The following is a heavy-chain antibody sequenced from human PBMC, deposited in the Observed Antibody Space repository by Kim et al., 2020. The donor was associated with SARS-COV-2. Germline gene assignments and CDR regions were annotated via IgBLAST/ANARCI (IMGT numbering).Heavy chain of an antibody. D-gene: IGHD1-26*01. CDR2: GET. Sequence: GETVYAQKFQGRLTMTQDTSTETAYMDLSSLRSDDTAVYYCVTGEWELPYWGQGTLVTVSS. V-gene: IGHV1-24*01. J-gene: IGHJ4*02. CDR3: VTGEWELPY.